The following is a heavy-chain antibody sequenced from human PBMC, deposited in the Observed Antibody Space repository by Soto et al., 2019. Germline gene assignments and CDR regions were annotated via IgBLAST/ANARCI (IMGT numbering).Heavy chain of an antibody. CDR3: AKDQGSSWYEIDY. D-gene: IGHD6-13*01. CDR1: GFTFSSYS. CDR2: ISGSGGST. V-gene: IGHV3-23*01. J-gene: IGHJ4*02. Sequence: GGSLRLSCAASGFTFSSYSMNWVRQAPGKGLEWVSAISGSGGSTYYADSVKGRFTISRDNSKNTLYLQMNSLRAEDTAVYYCAKDQGSSWYEIDYWGQGTLVTVSS.